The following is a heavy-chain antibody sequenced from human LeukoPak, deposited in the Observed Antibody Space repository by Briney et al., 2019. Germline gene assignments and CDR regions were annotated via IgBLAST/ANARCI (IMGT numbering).Heavy chain of an antibody. V-gene: IGHV3-33*01. D-gene: IGHD5-24*01. Sequence: GGSLRLSCATSGFTFSSYGMHWVRQAPGKGLEWVAVIWYDGSNKYYADSVKGRFTISRDNSKNTLYLQMNSLRAEDTAVYYCARDRGPLEMATIHFDYWGQGTLVTVSS. CDR1: GFTFSSYG. CDR2: IWYDGSNK. CDR3: ARDRGPLEMATIHFDY. J-gene: IGHJ4*02.